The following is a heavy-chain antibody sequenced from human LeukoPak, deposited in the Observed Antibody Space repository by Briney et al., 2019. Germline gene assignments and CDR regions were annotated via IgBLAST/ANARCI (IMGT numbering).Heavy chain of an antibody. CDR3: ARARLTDYVWGRRTFDI. J-gene: IGHJ3*02. Sequence: PGGSLRLSCAAAGFTFSTYGMSWVRQAPGKGLEWVSGISGGGDRTSYAQSVKGRFTISRDNFKNMLYLQMNSLRAEDTAVYYCARARLTDYVWGRRTFDIWGQGTMVTISS. V-gene: IGHV3-23*01. CDR2: ISGGGDRT. CDR1: GFTFSTYG. D-gene: IGHD3-16*01.